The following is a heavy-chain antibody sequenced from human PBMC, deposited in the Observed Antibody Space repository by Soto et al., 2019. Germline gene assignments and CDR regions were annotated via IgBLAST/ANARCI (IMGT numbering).Heavy chain of an antibody. J-gene: IGHJ4*02. CDR1: GGTFSSLG. Sequence: QVQLVQSGAEVKRPGSSVKVSCEASGGTFSSLGFTWVRQAPGQGLEWMGGIIPISGRTTFAPKFLGRVTITADESTRTTYMELTALTSDDTAIYYCATRGTQGRWLASADYWGQGTLVTVSS. V-gene: IGHV1-69*01. CDR3: ATRGTQGRWLASADY. CDR2: IIPISGRT. D-gene: IGHD5-12*01.